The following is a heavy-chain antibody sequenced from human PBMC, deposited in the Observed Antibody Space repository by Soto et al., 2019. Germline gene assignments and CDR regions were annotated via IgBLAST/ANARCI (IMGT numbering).Heavy chain of an antibody. V-gene: IGHV1-69*13. CDR3: ARASGYVSGWYHDY. CDR1: GGTFSSDA. D-gene: IGHD6-19*01. CDR2: LIPILGTT. Sequence: SVKVSCKASGGTFSSDAVSWVRQAPGQGLEWMGGLIPILGTTHYAQKFQGRVTTTADESTNTAYMELSSLRSDDTAVYYCARASGYVSGWYHDYWGQGTRVTVSS. J-gene: IGHJ4*02.